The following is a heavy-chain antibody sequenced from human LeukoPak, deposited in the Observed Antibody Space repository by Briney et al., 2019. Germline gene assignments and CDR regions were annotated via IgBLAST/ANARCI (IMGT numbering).Heavy chain of an antibody. CDR2: IIPIYATP. V-gene: IGHV1-69*05. Sequence: SVKVSCKASGGTFSSYSISWVRQAPGQGLEWMGGIIPIYATPNYAQKFQGRVTITTDESTSTAYMELSSLRSEDTAVYYCARGGDSSSSAFDYWGQGTLVTVSS. J-gene: IGHJ4*02. CDR1: GGTFSSYS. CDR3: ARGGDSSSSAFDY. D-gene: IGHD6-6*01.